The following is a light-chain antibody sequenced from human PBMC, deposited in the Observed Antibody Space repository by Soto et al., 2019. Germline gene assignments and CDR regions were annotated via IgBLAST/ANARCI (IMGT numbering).Light chain of an antibody. CDR2: GAS. Sequence: AIRMTQSPASFSASTGDRVTLTCRASQGITSYLAWYQQKPGKAPILLISGASTLPYGVPSRFSGSGSGTDFTLTISCLQSEDFAAYFCQQYYTYPQTFGQGTKVDIK. CDR1: QGITSY. V-gene: IGKV1-8*01. J-gene: IGKJ2*01. CDR3: QQYYTYPQT.